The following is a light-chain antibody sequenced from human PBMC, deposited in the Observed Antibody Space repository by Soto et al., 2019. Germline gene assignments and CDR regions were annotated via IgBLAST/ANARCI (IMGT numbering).Light chain of an antibody. CDR1: QSVNRY. CDR3: QQSDTTPWA. V-gene: IGKV1-39*01. J-gene: IGKJ1*01. Sequence: DIQMTQSPSSLSASVGDRVTITCRASQSVNRYLNWYQQKPGKAPKLLISSASSLQGEVPSRFSGSGSGTEFTLTIDGLQPDDLATYFCQQSDTTPWAFGQGTKVEI. CDR2: SAS.